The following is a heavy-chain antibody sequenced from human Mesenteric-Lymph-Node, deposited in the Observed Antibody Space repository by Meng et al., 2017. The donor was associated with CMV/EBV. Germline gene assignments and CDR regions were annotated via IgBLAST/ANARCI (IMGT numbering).Heavy chain of an antibody. J-gene: IGHJ4*02. Sequence: KASGYTFTGHYMHWVRQAPGQGLEWMGWINANTGDTNYAQKFQGRVTMTRDTSITTAYMELSSLTSDDAAVYYCARDMTSTWYGGSDHWGQGTLVTVSS. CDR2: INANTGDT. CDR3: ARDMTSTWYGGSDH. V-gene: IGHV1-2*02. D-gene: IGHD6-13*01. CDR1: GYTFTGHY.